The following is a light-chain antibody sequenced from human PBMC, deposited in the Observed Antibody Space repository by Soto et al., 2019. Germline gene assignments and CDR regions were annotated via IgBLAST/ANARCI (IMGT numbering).Light chain of an antibody. CDR2: DTS. Sequence: ETVLTQSPDTLSLSPGERATLSCRASQSVSSYLAWYQQKPGQAPRLLIYDTSNRATGIPARFSGSGSGTDFTLTISSLEPEDFGVYYCQQRSNWPLTFGGGTKVEI. CDR1: QSVSSY. V-gene: IGKV3-11*01. J-gene: IGKJ4*01. CDR3: QQRSNWPLT.